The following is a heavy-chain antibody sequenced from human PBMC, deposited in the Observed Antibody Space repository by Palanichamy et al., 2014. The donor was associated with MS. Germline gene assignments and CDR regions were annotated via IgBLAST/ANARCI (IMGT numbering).Heavy chain of an antibody. CDR2: ISGSGGST. J-gene: IGHJ4*02. Sequence: VQPGGSLRLSCAASGFTFSSYAMSWVRQAPGKGLEWVSVISGSGGSTYYADSVKGRFTISRDNSKNTLYLQMNSLRAEDTAVYYCAKDPVAEGSNYYFDYWGQGTLVTVSS. V-gene: IGHV3-23*01. CDR1: GFTFSSYA. D-gene: IGHD6-19*01. CDR3: AKDPVAEGSNYYFDY.